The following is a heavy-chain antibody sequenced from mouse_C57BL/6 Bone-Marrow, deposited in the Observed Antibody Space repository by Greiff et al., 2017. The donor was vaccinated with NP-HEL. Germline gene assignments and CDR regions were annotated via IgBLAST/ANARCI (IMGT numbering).Heavy chain of an antibody. CDR1: GYTFTSYW. CDR3: YYDGKKGDY. D-gene: IGHD1-1*01. CDR2: IHPNSGST. Sequence: VQLQQPGAELVKPGASVKLSCKASGYTFTSYWMHWVKQRPGQGLEWIGMIHPNSGSTNYNEKFKSKATLTVDKSSSTAYLQLRSLTSEESAVYCCYYDGKKGDYWGQGTTLTVSS. J-gene: IGHJ2*01. V-gene: IGHV1-64*01.